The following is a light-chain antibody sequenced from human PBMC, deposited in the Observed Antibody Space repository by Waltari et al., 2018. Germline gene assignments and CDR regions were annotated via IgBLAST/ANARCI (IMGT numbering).Light chain of an antibody. V-gene: IGKV3-11*01. CDR2: DAS. CDR3: QQRSNWPPT. Sequence: EIALPQSPVTLSMSPGERATLSCRASQSVSSYFAWYQQKPGQAPRLLIYDASNRATGIPARFSGSGSGTDFTLTISSLEPEDFAVYYCQQRSNWPPTFGQGTKQEIK. CDR1: QSVSSY. J-gene: IGKJ2*01.